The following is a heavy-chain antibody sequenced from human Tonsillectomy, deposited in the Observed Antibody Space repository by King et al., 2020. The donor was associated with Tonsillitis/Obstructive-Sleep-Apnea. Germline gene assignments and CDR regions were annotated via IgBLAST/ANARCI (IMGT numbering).Heavy chain of an antibody. CDR3: TTGYCTNGVFYSPYY. J-gene: IGHJ4*02. D-gene: IGHD2-8*01. V-gene: IGHV3-15*01. CDR1: GFTFSNAW. Sequence: VQLVESGGGLVKPGGSLRLSCAASGFTFSNAWMSWVRQAPGKGLEWVGRIKSKTDGGTTDYAAPVKGRFTISRDDSKHTMYLQMNSLKTEDTAVYFCTTGYCTNGVFYSPYYWGQGTLVTVSS. CDR2: IKSKTDGGTT.